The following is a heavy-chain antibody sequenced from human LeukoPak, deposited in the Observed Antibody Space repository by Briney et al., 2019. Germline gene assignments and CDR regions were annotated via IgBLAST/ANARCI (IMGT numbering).Heavy chain of an antibody. CDR2: INNSGYT. D-gene: IGHD5-24*01. CDR3: ARERIEMATIGAFDY. V-gene: IGHV4-59*01. J-gene: IGHJ4*02. CDR1: GGSISSYS. Sequence: PSETLSLTCTVSGGSISSYSWNWLRQPPGKGLEWIGYINNSGYTNNNPSLKSRVTISVDTFKNQFSLKMSSVTAADTAVYYCARERIEMATIGAFDYWGQGTLVTVSS.